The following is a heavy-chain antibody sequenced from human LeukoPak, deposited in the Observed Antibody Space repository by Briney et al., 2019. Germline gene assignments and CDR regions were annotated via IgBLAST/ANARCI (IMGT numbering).Heavy chain of an antibody. CDR3: ARGVTSMVTTGFDY. D-gene: IGHD4-17*01. V-gene: IGHV3-20*04. CDR1: GFTFDDYG. Sequence: GGSLRLSCAASGFTFDDYGMSWVRQAPGKGLEWVSGINWNGGSTGYADSVKGRFTISRDNAKNSLYLQMNSLRAEDTALYYCARGVTSMVTTGFDYWGQGTLVTVSS. J-gene: IGHJ4*02. CDR2: INWNGGST.